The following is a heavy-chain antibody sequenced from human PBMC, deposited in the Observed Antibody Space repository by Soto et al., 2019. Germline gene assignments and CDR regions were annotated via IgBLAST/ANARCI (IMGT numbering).Heavy chain of an antibody. V-gene: IGHV3-9*01. CDR3: VRDMVAGGADY. CDR1: GLSFENYV. CDR2: IYWNSARI. D-gene: IGHD2-15*01. Sequence: EVQLVESGGDLVQPGRSLRLSCAASGLSFENYVMHWVRQPPGKGLEWVSGIYWNSARIGYADSVKGRFTISRDNTKNSLYLQMNSLRVEDTALYYCVRDMVAGGADYWGQGTLVSVSS. J-gene: IGHJ4*02.